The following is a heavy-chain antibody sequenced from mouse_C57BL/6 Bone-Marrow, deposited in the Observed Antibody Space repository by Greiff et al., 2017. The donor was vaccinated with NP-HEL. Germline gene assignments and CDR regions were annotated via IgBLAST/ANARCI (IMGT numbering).Heavy chain of an antibody. CDR2: IYPRSGNT. CDR3: ARSLYGRWFAY. V-gene: IGHV1-81*01. CDR1: GYTFTSYG. Sequence: VKLQESGAELARPGASVKLSCKASGYTFTSYGISWVKQRTGQGLEWIGEIYPRSGNTYYNEKFKGKATLTADKSSSTAYMELRSLTSEDSAVYFCARSLYGRWFAYWGQGTLVTVSA. J-gene: IGHJ3*01. D-gene: IGHD1-1*01.